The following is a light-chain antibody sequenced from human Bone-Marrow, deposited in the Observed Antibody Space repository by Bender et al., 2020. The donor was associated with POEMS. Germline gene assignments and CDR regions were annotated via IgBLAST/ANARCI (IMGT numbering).Light chain of an antibody. J-gene: IGLJ2*01. CDR2: EGS. Sequence: QSALTQPASVSGSPGQSITISCTGTSSDVGSYNLVSWYQQHPGKAPKLLIYEGSKRPSGVPDRFSGSESGNTASLTISGLQTEDEADYYCAAWDDSVSGLVFGGGTKLTVL. CDR1: SSDVGSYNL. CDR3: AAWDDSVSGLV. V-gene: IGLV2-14*02.